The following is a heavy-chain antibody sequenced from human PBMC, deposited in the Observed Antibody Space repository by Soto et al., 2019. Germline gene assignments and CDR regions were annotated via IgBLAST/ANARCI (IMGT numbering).Heavy chain of an antibody. CDR2: ISYDGSNK. J-gene: IGHJ6*02. CDR1: GFTFSSYG. Sequence: QVQLVESGGGVVQPGRSLRLSCAASGFTFSSYGMHWVRQAPGKGLEWVAVISYDGSNKYYADSVKGRFTISRDNSKNTLYLQMNSLRAEDTAVYYCAKERPGSYYNWAYYYYGMDVWGQGTTVTVSS. V-gene: IGHV3-30*18. CDR3: AKERPGSYYNWAYYYYGMDV. D-gene: IGHD3-10*01.